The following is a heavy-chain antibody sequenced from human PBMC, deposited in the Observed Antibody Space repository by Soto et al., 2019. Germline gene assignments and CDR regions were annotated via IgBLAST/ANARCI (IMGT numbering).Heavy chain of an antibody. CDR3: ARINGGSPDF. Sequence: SETLSLTCTVAGGSMNAHFWSWIRQSAGKGLEWIGHIHISGTTTYNPSLKGRVTMSLDPPKNQLSLKLTSVTAADTAVYYCARINGGSPDFWGQGTLVTVSS. V-gene: IGHV4-4*07. J-gene: IGHJ4*02. D-gene: IGHD2-15*01. CDR2: IHISGTT. CDR1: GGSMNAHF.